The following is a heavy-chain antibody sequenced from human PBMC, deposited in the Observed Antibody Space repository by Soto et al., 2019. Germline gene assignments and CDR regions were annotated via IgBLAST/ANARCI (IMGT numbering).Heavy chain of an antibody. J-gene: IGHJ5*02. D-gene: IGHD3-3*01. CDR1: GGSVIGYD. Sequence: LETLLLTFAVYGGSVIGYDWNWIRQPPGKGLEWIGEINHTGGTHYNPSLKSRVTMSVDTSKNQFSLRLSSVTAADTAIYYCATRITVFGLLIPPFDPWGQGTQVTVSS. CDR3: ATRITVFGLLIPPFDP. CDR2: INHTGGT. V-gene: IGHV4-34*01.